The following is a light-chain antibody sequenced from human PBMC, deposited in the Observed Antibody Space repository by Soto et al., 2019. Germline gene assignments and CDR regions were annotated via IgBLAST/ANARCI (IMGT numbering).Light chain of an antibody. CDR3: QHYNTYPWT. CDR2: KAS. Sequence: DVQMTQSPSILSASVVDRVTITCRSIQSISSWLAWYQQKPGKAPNLLIHKASHLESGVPSRFSGSGSGTEFTLTISSLQPGDFATYYCQHYNTYPWTFGQGTKVDI. CDR1: QSISSW. J-gene: IGKJ1*01. V-gene: IGKV1-5*03.